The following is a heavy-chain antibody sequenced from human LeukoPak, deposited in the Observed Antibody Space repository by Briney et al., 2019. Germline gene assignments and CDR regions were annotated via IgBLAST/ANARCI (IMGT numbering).Heavy chain of an antibody. CDR1: GGSFSGYY. CDR3: ARGRSEPNSSGYYFLYYYGMDV. CDR2: INHSGST. V-gene: IGHV4-34*01. D-gene: IGHD3-22*01. Sequence: PSETLSLTCAVYGGSFSGYYWSWIRQPPGKGLEWIGEINHSGSTNYNPSLKSRVTISVDTSKNQFSLKLSSVTAADTAVYYCARGRSEPNSSGYYFLYYYGMDVWGQGTTVTVSS. J-gene: IGHJ6*02.